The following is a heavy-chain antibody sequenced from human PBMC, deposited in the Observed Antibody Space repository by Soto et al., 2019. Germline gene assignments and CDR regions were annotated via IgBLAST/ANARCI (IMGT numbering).Heavy chain of an antibody. CDR1: GYTFTSYA. CDR3: ARSIVVVPALDY. V-gene: IGHV1-3*05. Sequence: QVQLVQSGAEEKKPGASVKVSCKASGYTFTSYAMHWVRQAPGQRLEWMGWINAGNGNTKYAQKFQGRVTITRDTPASTSYIELSSLRSEDTAVDYSARSIVVVPALDYLGQGTLVTVSS. D-gene: IGHD2-21*02. J-gene: IGHJ4*02. CDR2: INAGNGNT.